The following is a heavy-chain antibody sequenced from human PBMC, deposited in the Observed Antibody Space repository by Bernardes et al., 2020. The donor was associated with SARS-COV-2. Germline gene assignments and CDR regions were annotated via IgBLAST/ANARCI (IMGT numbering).Heavy chain of an antibody. CDR1: GFTFSSYT. Sequence: GGSLRLSCEVSGFTFSSYTMNWVRQAPGKGLEWVSTITDSGDSTYYADSVKGRFTISRDNARKSLYLQMNSLRGDDTTVYYGAGDGGSRPYYVDFWGQGTLVTVSS. CDR3: AGDGGSRPYYVDF. D-gene: IGHD6-13*01. CDR2: ITDSGDST. J-gene: IGHJ4*02. V-gene: IGHV3-23*01.